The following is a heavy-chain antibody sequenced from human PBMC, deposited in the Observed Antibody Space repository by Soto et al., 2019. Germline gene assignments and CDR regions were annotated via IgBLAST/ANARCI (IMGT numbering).Heavy chain of an antibody. CDR2: IYWDDDN. V-gene: IGHV2-5*02. Sequence: QITLKESGPTLVKPTQTLTLTCTSSGFALSSSGVGVGWIRQPPGKALEWLALIYWDDDNRYSPSLKTRLTVTKDTSEDQVVFTMTDMDPVDTPPYFCGHRDYGGGSCPFDYGGQGTLVTVSP. J-gene: IGHJ4*02. CDR1: GFALSSSGVG. D-gene: IGHD2-15*01. CDR3: GHRDYGGGSCPFDY.